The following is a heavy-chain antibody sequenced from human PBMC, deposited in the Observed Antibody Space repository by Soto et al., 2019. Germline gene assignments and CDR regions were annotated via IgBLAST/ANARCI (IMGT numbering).Heavy chain of an antibody. D-gene: IGHD6-19*01. CDR3: ARDLEEVADTVGVYYYYYGMDV. Sequence: ASVKVSCKASGYTFTSYAMHWVRQAPGQRLEWMGWINAGNGNTKYSQKFQGRVTITRDTSASTAYMELSSLRSEDTAVYYCARDLEEVADTVGVYYYYYGMDVWGQGTTVTVSS. V-gene: IGHV1-3*01. J-gene: IGHJ6*02. CDR2: INAGNGNT. CDR1: GYTFTSYA.